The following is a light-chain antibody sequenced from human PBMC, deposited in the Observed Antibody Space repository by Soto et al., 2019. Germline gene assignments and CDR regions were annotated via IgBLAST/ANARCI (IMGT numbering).Light chain of an antibody. Sequence: QSVLTQPPSVSGAPGQSVTISCSESGSNIGAGFDVHWYQQHPGTAPKLLMYGNSIRPSGVPDRLSGSKSGTSASLAISGLQAEDEADYYCQSYDSSLGGWVFGGGTKVTVL. V-gene: IGLV1-40*01. J-gene: IGLJ3*02. CDR1: GSNIGAGFD. CDR2: GNS. CDR3: QSYDSSLGGWV.